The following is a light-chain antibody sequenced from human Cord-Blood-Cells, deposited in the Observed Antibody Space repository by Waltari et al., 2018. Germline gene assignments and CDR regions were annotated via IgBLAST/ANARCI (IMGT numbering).Light chain of an antibody. J-gene: IGLJ3*02. CDR1: SSAVGGYNY. CDR3: SSYTSSSTLGV. V-gene: IGLV2-14*01. Sequence: QSALTPPASVSGSPGPSITISCTGTSSAVGGYNYVSWYQQHPGKAPKLMIYDVSNRPSGVSNRFSGSKSGNTASLTISGLQAEDEADYYCSSYTSSSTLGVFGGGTKLTVL. CDR2: DVS.